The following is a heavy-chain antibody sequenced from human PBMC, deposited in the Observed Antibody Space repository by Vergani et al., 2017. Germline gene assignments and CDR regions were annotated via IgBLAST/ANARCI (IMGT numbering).Heavy chain of an antibody. J-gene: IGHJ6*02. D-gene: IGHD3-10*01. CDR3: ASLEYYYGSGIHYYYGMDV. CDR2: IIPIFGTA. V-gene: IGHV1-69*01. CDR1: GGTFSSYA. Sequence: QVQLVQSGAEVKKPGSSVKVSCKASGGTFSSYAISWVRQAPGQGLEWMGGIIPIFGTANYAQKFQGRVTITADESTSTAYMELSSLRSEDTAVYYCASLEYYYGSGIHYYYGMDVWGQGTTVTVSS.